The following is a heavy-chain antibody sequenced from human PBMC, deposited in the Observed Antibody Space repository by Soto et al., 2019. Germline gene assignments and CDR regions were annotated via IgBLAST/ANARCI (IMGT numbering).Heavy chain of an antibody. J-gene: IGHJ6*02. CDR2: IFYSGTT. V-gene: IGHV4-30-4*01. Sequence: SETLSLTCTVSGDSISSADYYWSWIRQTPGKGLEWIGHIFYSGTTYYNPSLKIRLTISVDTSKNHFSLRLTSVTAADTAVYYCARDLWVEPELYYYGMDVWGQGTTVTVSS. CDR1: GDSISSADYY. CDR3: ARDLWVEPELYYYGMDV. D-gene: IGHD1-1*01.